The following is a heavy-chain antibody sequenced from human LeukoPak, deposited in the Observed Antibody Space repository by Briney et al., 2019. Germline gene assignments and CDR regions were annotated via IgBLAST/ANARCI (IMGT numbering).Heavy chain of an antibody. CDR1: GYTFTSYA. J-gene: IGHJ6*02. CDR3: ASADHDSSGYYRDYYYYGMDV. Sequence: ASVKVSCKASGYTFTSYAMHWVRQAPGQRLEWMGWINAGNGNTKYSQKFQGRVTITRDTSASTAYMELSSLRSEDTAVYYCASADHDSSGYYRDYYYYGMDVWGQGTTVTVSS. D-gene: IGHD3-22*01. V-gene: IGHV1-3*01. CDR2: INAGNGNT.